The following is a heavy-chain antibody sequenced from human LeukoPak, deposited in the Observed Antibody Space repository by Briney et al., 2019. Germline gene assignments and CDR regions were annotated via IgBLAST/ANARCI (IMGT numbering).Heavy chain of an antibody. V-gene: IGHV3-9*01. Sequence: GGSLRLSCAASGFTFDDYAMLWVRQAPGKGLEWVSGISWNSGSIGYADSVKGRFTISRDNAKNSLYLQMNSLRAEDTALYYCAKDMSSIKVLEWLLYWHDAFDIWGQGTMVTVSS. D-gene: IGHD3-3*01. J-gene: IGHJ3*02. CDR3: AKDMSSIKVLEWLLYWHDAFDI. CDR2: ISWNSGSI. CDR1: GFTFDDYA.